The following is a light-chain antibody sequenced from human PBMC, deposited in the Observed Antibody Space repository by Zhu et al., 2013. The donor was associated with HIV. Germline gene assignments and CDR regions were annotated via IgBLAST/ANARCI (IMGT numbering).Light chain of an antibody. J-gene: IGKJ2*03. Sequence: DIQMSQSPSTLSASVGDTITITCRASQSINNWVAWYQQKPGKAPKLLIYAASTLKYGVPSRFSGSGSGTEFTLTVNSLQPDDFATYYCLQHSTYPYSFGQGTMLEIK. CDR3: LQHSTYPYS. CDR1: QSINNW. CDR2: AAS. V-gene: IGKV1-5*01.